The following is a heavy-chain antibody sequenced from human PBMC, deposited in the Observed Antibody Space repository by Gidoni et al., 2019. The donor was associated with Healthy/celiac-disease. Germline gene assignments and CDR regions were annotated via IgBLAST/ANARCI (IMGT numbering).Heavy chain of an antibody. CDR1: GFTFSSYA. Sequence: EVQLLESGGGLVQPGGSLRLSCAASGFTFSSYAMSWVRQAPGKGLEWVSAISGSGGSTYYADAVKGRFTISRDNSKNTLYLQMNSLRAEDTAVYYCAKDRGSFDYFDYWGQGTLVTVSS. J-gene: IGHJ4*02. D-gene: IGHD1-26*01. V-gene: IGHV3-23*01. CDR3: AKDRGSFDYFDY. CDR2: ISGSGGST.